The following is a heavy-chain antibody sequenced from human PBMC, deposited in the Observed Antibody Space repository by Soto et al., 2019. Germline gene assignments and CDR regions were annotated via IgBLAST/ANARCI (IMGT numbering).Heavy chain of an antibody. CDR2: ISWNSGSI. J-gene: IGHJ6*03. CDR1: GFTFDDYA. V-gene: IGHV3-9*01. D-gene: IGHD3-3*01. CDR3: AKTVKPVWSGYHNNYYMDV. Sequence: EVQLVESGGGLVQPGRSLRLSCAASGFTFDDYAMHWVRQAPGKGLEWVSGISWNSGSIGYADSVKGRFTISRDNAKNSLYLQMNSLRAEDTALYYCAKTVKPVWSGYHNNYYMDVWGKGTTVTVSS.